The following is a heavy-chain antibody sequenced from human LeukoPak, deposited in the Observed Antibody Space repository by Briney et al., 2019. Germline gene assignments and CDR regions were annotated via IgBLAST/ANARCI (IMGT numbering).Heavy chain of an antibody. CDR1: GFTFSSYT. D-gene: IGHD3-10*01. Sequence: GGSLRLSCAASGFTFSSYTMSWVRQAPGKGLEWVSSMSGSDGTTYYADSVKGRFTISRDNYKNTLYLQIYSLTAEDTAVYYCGKRQHGSGTYYGAFDIWGQGTMVTVSS. CDR2: MSGSDGTT. J-gene: IGHJ3*02. V-gene: IGHV3-23*01. CDR3: GKRQHGSGTYYGAFDI.